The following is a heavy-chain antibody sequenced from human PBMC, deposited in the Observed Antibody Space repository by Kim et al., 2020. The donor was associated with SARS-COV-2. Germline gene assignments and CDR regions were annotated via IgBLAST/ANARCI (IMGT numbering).Heavy chain of an antibody. Sequence: SYLDSVKCRVTIAGDNSKNTLCLQMNGLRVEDTAIYYCAGRLSSAWYDRWGQGTLVTVSS. J-gene: IGHJ5*02. D-gene: IGHD6-19*01. V-gene: IGHV3-23*05. CDR3: AGRLSSAWYDR.